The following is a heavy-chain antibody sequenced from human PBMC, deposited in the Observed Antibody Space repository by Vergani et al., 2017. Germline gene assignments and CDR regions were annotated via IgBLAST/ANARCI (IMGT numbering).Heavy chain of an antibody. CDR3: ARVGSMEGYTPRGWFDP. CDR2: IIPIFGTA. CDR1: GGTFSSYA. D-gene: IGHD5-24*01. V-gene: IGHV1-69*01. J-gene: IGHJ5*02. Sequence: QVQLVQSGAEVKKPGSSVKVSCKASGGTFSSYAISWVRQAPGQGLEWMGGIIPIFGTANYAQKFQGRVTITADESTSTAYMELSSLRSEDTAVYYCARVGSMEGYTPRGWFDPWGQGTLVTVSS.